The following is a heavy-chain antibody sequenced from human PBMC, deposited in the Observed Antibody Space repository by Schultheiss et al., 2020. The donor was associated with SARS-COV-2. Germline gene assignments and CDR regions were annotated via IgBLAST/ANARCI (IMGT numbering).Heavy chain of an antibody. V-gene: IGHV1-46*01. D-gene: IGHD3-10*01. CDR2: INPSGGST. CDR3: ARDRGVAGHYYYGMDV. J-gene: IGHJ6*02. CDR1: GYTFTSHI. Sequence: ASVKVSCKASGYTFTSHIMHWVRQAPGQGLEWMGIINPSGGSTSYAQKFQGRVTMTRDTSTSTVYMELSSLRSEDTAVYYCARDRGVAGHYYYGMDVWGQGTTVTVSS.